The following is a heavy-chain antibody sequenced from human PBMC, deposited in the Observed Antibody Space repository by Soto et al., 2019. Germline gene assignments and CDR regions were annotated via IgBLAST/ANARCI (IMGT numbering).Heavy chain of an antibody. CDR3: VPAGRDYYYMDV. CDR1: GYTFTSYY. J-gene: IGHJ6*03. D-gene: IGHD6-19*01. V-gene: IGHV1-46*01. CDR2: INPSGGST. Sequence: QVQLVQSGAVVKKPGASVKVSCKASGYTFTSYYMHWVRQAPGQGLEWMGIINPSGGSTSYAQKFQGRVTMTRDTSTSTVYMELSSLRSEDTAVYYCVPAGRDYYYMDVWGKGTTVTVSS.